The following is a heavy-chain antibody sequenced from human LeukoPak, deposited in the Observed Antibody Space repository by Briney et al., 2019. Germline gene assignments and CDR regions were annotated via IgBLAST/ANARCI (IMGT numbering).Heavy chain of an antibody. CDR1: GGSISSGSYY. Sequence: SETLSLTCTVSGGSISSGSYYWTWIRQHPEKGLEWIGYIYYSGSTNYNPSLKSRVTISVDTSKNQFSLKLSSVTAADTAVYYCASSNRAAAGTLYFDYWGQGTLVTVSS. J-gene: IGHJ4*02. D-gene: IGHD6-13*01. CDR2: IYYSGST. V-gene: IGHV4-61*01. CDR3: ASSNRAAAGTLYFDY.